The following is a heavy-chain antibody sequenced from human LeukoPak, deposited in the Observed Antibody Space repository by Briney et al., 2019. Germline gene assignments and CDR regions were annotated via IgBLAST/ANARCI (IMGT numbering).Heavy chain of an antibody. Sequence: GSLRLSCAASGFTFSSYSMNWVRQAPGKGLERVSSISSSSSYIYYADSVKGRFTISRDNAKNSLYLQMNSLRAEDTAVYYCARDLTATIVVARRGFDYWAQGTLVTVSS. CDR3: ARDLTATIVVARRGFDY. CDR1: GFTFSSYS. D-gene: IGHD3-22*01. V-gene: IGHV3-21*01. J-gene: IGHJ4*02. CDR2: ISSSSSYI.